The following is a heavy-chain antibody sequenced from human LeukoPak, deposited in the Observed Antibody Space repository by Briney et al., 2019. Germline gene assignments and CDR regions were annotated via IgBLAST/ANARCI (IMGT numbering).Heavy chain of an antibody. CDR2: ISSSSSYI. CDR1: GSTVSSFP. J-gene: IGHJ4*02. V-gene: IGHV3-21*01. D-gene: IGHD6-19*01. CDR3: ARDTAVDGTFDY. Sequence: GGSLRLSFAVSGSTVSSFPMNWVRQAPGKGLEWVSSISSSSSYIYYADSVKGRFTISRDNAKNSLYLQMNSLRAEDTAVYYCARDTAVDGTFDYWGQGTLVTVSS.